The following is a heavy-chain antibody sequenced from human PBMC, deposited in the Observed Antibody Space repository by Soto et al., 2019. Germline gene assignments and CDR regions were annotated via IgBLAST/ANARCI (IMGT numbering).Heavy chain of an antibody. J-gene: IGHJ4*02. CDR3: STWGRNGWYTGFF. V-gene: IGHV1-8*02. Sequence: QVQLVQSGAEVRKPGASVKVSCKTSGYTFTDYDINWVRQAPGQGLEWVGRMNPNSGRTDYAQKLEGRVTMTRDISISTAYMELSSLGYADTAVSFCSTWGRNGWYTGFFWGQGTLVTVSS. CDR1: GYTFTDYD. CDR2: MNPNSGRT. D-gene: IGHD6-19*01.